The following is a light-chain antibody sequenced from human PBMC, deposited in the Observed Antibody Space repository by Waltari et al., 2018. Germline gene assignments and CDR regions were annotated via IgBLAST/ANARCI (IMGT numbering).Light chain of an antibody. CDR2: DGG. V-gene: IGLV3-21*04. CDR1: NIGSKS. Sequence: SYVLTQPPSVSVAPGKTANITCGGSNIGSKSVHWYQQKPGQAPVLVIYDGGDRPSGIPGRFCGANAGNTATLTLSRVEAGDEADYYCQVWDSRSDHVVFGGGTKLTVL. J-gene: IGLJ2*01. CDR3: QVWDSRSDHVV.